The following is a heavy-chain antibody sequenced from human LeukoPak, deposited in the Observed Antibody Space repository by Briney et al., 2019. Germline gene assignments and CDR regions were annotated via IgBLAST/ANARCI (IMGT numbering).Heavy chain of an antibody. V-gene: IGHV1-18*01. CDR1: GYTFTNYG. D-gene: IGHD4-17*01. CDR3: ARDLSLGRHDYGEPFDY. J-gene: IGHJ4*02. CDR2: ISGYNGNT. Sequence: ASVKVSCKTSGYTFTNYGISWVRQAPGQGPEWMGWISGYNGNTNYVQKFQGRVTMTTVTSTSTAYMELRSLRSDDTAVYYCARDLSLGRHDYGEPFDYWGQGTQVTVSS.